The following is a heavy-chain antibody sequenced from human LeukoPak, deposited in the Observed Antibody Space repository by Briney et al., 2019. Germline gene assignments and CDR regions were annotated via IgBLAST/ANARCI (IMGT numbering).Heavy chain of an antibody. CDR1: GYTFTSYY. CDR2: INPSAGGT. V-gene: IGHV1-46*01. CDR3: ARASPTFDY. J-gene: IGHJ4*02. Sequence: ASVKVSCKASGYTFTSYYIHWVRQAPGQGLGWMGIINPSAGGTSYAQKFQGRVTMTRDTSTSTVYMELSSLRSEDTAVYYCARASPTFDYWGQGTLVTVSS.